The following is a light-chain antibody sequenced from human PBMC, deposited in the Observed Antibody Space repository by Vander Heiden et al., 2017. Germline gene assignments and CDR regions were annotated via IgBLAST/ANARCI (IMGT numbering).Light chain of an antibody. V-gene: IGLV1-47*01. Sequence: QSVLPQPPSASGTPWQRVTISCSGSSSNIGSNYVYWYQQLPGTAPKLLIYRNNQRPSGVPGRFSGSKSGTSASLAISGLRSEDEADYYCAAWDDSLRGVFGGGTKLTVL. CDR3: AAWDDSLRGV. CDR2: RNN. CDR1: SSNIGSNY. J-gene: IGLJ3*02.